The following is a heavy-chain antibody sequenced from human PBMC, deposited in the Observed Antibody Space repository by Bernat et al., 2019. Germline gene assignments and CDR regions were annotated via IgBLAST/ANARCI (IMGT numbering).Heavy chain of an antibody. V-gene: IGHV3-30-3*01. CDR2: ISYDGSNK. CDR3: ARDPWRTTVTYYYYGMDV. CDR1: GFTFSSYA. J-gene: IGHJ6*02. Sequence: QVQLVESGGGVVQPGRSLRLSCAASGFTFSSYAMHWVRQAPGKGLEWVAVISYDGSNKYYADSVKGRFTISRDNSKNTLYLQMNSLRAEDTAVYYCARDPWRTTVTYYYYGMDVWGQGTTVTVSS. D-gene: IGHD4-11*01.